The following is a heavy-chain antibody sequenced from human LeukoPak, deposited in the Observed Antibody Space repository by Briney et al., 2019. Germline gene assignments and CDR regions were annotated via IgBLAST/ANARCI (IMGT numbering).Heavy chain of an antibody. D-gene: IGHD5-12*01. Sequence: GESLKIFCKGSGYSFTSYCIGWVRQMPGKGLECMGIIYPGDSDTRYSPSFQGQVTISADKSISTAYLQWSSLKASDTAMYYCAREDGYERIDYWGQGTLVTVSS. V-gene: IGHV5-51*01. CDR2: IYPGDSDT. CDR3: AREDGYERIDY. CDR1: GYSFTSYC. J-gene: IGHJ4*02.